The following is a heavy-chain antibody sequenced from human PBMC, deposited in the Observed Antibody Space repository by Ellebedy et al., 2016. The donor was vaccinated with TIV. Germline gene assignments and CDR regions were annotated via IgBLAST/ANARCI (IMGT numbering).Heavy chain of an antibody. CDR1: GYSFNNYW. CDR3: VRQGYYDSSGYYSWFDP. CDR2: IDPSDSST. Sequence: GESLKISCKGSGYSFNNYWVSRVRQMPGKGPEWMGKIDPSDSSTKYSPSFRGRLPIPVDKSISTAYLQWSSLRASDTAVYYCVRQGYYDSSGYYSWFDPWGQGTLVTVTS. V-gene: IGHV5-10-1*01. D-gene: IGHD3-22*01. J-gene: IGHJ5*02.